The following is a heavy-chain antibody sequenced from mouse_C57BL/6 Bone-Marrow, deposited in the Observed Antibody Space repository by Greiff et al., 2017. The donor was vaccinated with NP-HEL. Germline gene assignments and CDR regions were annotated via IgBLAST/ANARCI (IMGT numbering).Heavy chain of an antibody. CDR2: ISDGGSYT. CDR3: AKDRIWLRRAWFAY. Sequence: EVQLVESGGGLVKPGGSLKLSYAASGFTFSSYAMSWVRQTPEKRLEWVATISDGGSYTYYPANVKGRFTISRDNSKNNLYLQMSHLKSEDTAMYYCAKDRIWLRRAWFAYWGQGTLVTVSA. J-gene: IGHJ3*01. CDR1: GFTFSSYA. V-gene: IGHV5-4*01. D-gene: IGHD2-2*01.